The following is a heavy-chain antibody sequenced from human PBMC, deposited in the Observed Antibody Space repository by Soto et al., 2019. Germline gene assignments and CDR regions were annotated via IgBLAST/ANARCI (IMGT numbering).Heavy chain of an antibody. J-gene: IGHJ3*02. CDR3: ARGVNYYDSDNAFDI. CDR2: IYYSGST. V-gene: IGHV4-30-4*01. CDR1: GGSIRSGDYY. Sequence: QVQLQESGPGLVKPSQTLSLTCTVSGGSIRSGDYYWSWIRQPPGKGLGWIGYIYYSGSTYYNPSLQSRVTISVDTSKNQFSLKLSSMTAADTAVYYCARGVNYYDSDNAFDIWGQGTMVTVSS. D-gene: IGHD3-22*01.